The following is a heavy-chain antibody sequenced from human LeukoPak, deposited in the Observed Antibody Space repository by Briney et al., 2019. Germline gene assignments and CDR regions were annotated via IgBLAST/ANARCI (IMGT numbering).Heavy chain of an antibody. J-gene: IGHJ4*02. CDR1: GFTFSSYA. CDR2: ISGSGGST. D-gene: IGHD6-19*01. CDR3: AKIQDSSGWPDY. V-gene: IGHV3-23*01. Sequence: GGSLRLSCAASGFTFSSYAMSWVRHAPGKGLELVSAISGSGGSTYYADSVKGRFTISRDNSKNTLYLQMNSLRAEDTAVYYCAKIQDSSGWPDYWGQGTLVTVSS.